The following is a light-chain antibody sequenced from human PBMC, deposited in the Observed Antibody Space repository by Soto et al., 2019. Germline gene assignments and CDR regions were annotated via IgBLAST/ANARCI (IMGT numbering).Light chain of an antibody. CDR2: GAS. Sequence: EIQMTESPSSLSASVGDRVTITCRESQSISSYLNWYQKRPGKAPSLLIYGASNLQSGVPSRFSGSGSGTDFTLTISSLQPEDFATYYCQQTYTSRPWTFGRGTKVDIK. CDR1: QSISSY. CDR3: QQTYTSRPWT. V-gene: IGKV1-39*01. J-gene: IGKJ1*01.